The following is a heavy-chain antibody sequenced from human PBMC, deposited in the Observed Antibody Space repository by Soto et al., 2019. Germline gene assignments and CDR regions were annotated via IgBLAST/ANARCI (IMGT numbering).Heavy chain of an antibody. CDR3: AKDRSVGGSYFDY. Sequence: GGSLRLSCAASGFTFSSYGMHWVRQAPGKGLEWVAVISYDGSNKYYADSVKGRFTISRDNSKNTLYLQMNSLRDEDTAIYYCAKDRSVGGSYFDYWGQRTLVTVPS. CDR2: ISYDGSNK. V-gene: IGHV3-30*18. CDR1: GFTFSSYG. J-gene: IGHJ4*02. D-gene: IGHD3-16*01.